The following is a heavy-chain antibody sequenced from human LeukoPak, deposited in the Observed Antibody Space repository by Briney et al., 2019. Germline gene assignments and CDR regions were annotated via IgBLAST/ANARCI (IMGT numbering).Heavy chain of an antibody. J-gene: IGHJ4*02. CDR2: IYYSGST. CDR3: ARALTTTTTPFDY. V-gene: IGHV4-59*01. D-gene: IGHD4-11*01. CDR1: GGSISSYY. Sequence: SETLSLTCTVSGGSISSYYWSWIRQPPGKGLEWIGYIYYSGSTNYNHSLKSRVTISVDTSKNQFSLKLSSVTAADTAVYYCARALTTTTTPFDYWGQGTLVTVSS.